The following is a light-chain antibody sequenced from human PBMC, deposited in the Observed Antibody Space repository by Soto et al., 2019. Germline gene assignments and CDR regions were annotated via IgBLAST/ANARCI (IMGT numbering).Light chain of an antibody. CDR3: QQYGSLIT. Sequence: EMVLTQSPVTLSLSTGEGATLSCRASQSVSNNYLAWYQQKPGQAPRLLIYGASSRATGIPDRFSGSGSGTDFTLTISRLEPEDFAVYYCQQYGSLITFGQGTRLEIK. V-gene: IGKV3-20*01. J-gene: IGKJ5*01. CDR2: GAS. CDR1: QSVSNNY.